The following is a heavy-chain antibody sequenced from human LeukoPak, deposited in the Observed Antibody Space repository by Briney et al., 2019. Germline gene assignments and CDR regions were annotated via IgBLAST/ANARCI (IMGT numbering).Heavy chain of an antibody. CDR1: GYSFTNYW. V-gene: IGHV5-51*01. CDR2: IYPGDSDT. D-gene: IGHD6-13*01. CDR3: ARQYGGSSWALMSLNWFDP. J-gene: IGHJ5*02. Sequence: GESLKISCKGSGYSFTNYWIGWVRQMPGKGLEWMGIIYPGDSDTRYSPSFQGQVTISADKSISTAYLQWSSLKASDTAMYYCARQYGGSSWALMSLNWFDPWGQGTLVTVSS.